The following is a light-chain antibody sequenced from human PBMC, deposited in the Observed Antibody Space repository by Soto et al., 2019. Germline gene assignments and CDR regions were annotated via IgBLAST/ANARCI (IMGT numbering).Light chain of an antibody. CDR3: QQYNKWPWT. CDR1: QSVSSK. Sequence: DIVLTQFPGTLSLSPGERDTLSCRAPQSVSSKLAWYQQRPGQAPRLLIYGASTRATGIPARFSGSGSGTEFTLTISSLQSEDFAVYYCQQYNKWPWTFGQGTKVDIK. J-gene: IGKJ1*01. V-gene: IGKV3-15*01. CDR2: GAS.